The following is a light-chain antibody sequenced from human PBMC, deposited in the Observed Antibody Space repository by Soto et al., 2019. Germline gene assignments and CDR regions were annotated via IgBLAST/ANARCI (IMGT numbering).Light chain of an antibody. Sequence: QSVLTQPPSVSGAPGQRVTISCTGSTSNIGAYYDVHWYQQCPGAAPKLLIYRDTHRPSGMPNRFSGSKSGTSAALAIFGLQHGEEEDYYCQSYDNTLNGYVFGTGTKLTVL. J-gene: IGLJ1*01. CDR3: QSYDNTLNGYV. CDR1: TSNIGAYYD. V-gene: IGLV1-40*01. CDR2: RDT.